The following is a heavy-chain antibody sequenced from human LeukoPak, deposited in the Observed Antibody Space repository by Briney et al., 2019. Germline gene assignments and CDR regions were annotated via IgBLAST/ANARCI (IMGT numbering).Heavy chain of an antibody. D-gene: IGHD3-10*01. CDR2: IYHSGIT. CDR3: ARAVVRGIYYYGLDV. CDR1: NGSVSLGGNS. J-gene: IGHJ6*02. V-gene: IGHV4-30-2*01. Sequence: SQTLSLTCAVSNGSVSLGGNSWTWIRQPPGKGLELIGYIYHSGITYHNPSLKGRVTISLDRSKNQFSLGLTSMTAADTAVYYCARAVVRGIYYYGLDVWGQGTRVTVSS.